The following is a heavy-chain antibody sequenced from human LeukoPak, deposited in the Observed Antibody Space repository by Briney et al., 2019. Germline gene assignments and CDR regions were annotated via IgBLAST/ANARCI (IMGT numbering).Heavy chain of an antibody. CDR3: ARGHYYDSSGLFDY. V-gene: IGHV4-59*01. J-gene: IGHJ4*02. Sequence: SETLSLTCTVSGGSISSYYWSWIRQPPGKGLEWIGYIYYSGSTNYIPSLKSRVTISVDTSKNQFSLKLSSVTAADTAVYYCARGHYYDSSGLFDYWGQGTLVTVSS. CDR1: GGSISSYY. CDR2: IYYSGST. D-gene: IGHD3-22*01.